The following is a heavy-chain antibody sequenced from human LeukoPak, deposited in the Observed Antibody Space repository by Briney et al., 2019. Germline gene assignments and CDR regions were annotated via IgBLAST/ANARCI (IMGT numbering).Heavy chain of an antibody. D-gene: IGHD3-10*01. CDR3: AREGITMDRGVISYYFDY. V-gene: IGHV1-18*01. CDR1: GYTFTSYG. CDR2: ISAYNGNT. J-gene: IGHJ4*02. Sequence: ASVKVSCKASGYTFTSYGISWVRQAPGQGLEWMGWISAYNGNTNYAQKLQGRVTMTTDTSTSTAYMELRSLRSDDTAVYYCAREGITMDRGVISYYFDYWGQGTLVTVSS.